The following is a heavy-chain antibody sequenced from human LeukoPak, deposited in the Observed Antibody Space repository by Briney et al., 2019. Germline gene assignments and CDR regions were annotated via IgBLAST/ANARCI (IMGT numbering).Heavy chain of an antibody. Sequence: GESLRLSCAASGFTFSSYSMNWVRQAPGKGLEWVSYISSSSSTIYYADSVKGRFTISRDNAKNSLYLQMNSLRDEDTAVYYCARDQLRDSGSYYGLAWGQGTLVTVSS. J-gene: IGHJ4*02. D-gene: IGHD1-26*01. V-gene: IGHV3-48*02. CDR1: GFTFSSYS. CDR3: ARDQLRDSGSYYGLA. CDR2: ISSSSSTI.